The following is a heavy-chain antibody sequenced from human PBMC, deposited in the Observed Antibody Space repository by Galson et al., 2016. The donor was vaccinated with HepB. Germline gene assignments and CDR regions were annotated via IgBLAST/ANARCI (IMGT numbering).Heavy chain of an antibody. Sequence: SLRLSCAASGFTFSSYGMHWVRQAPGKGLEWVAIISSDGNNKYYVDSVRGRLTVSRDNSINTLYLQMNSLRVDDTAMYYCAKGDTGNYWGRLDPWGQGTLVTVSS. CDR3: AKGDTGNYWGRLDP. CDR1: GFTFSSYG. D-gene: IGHD1-26*01. CDR2: ISSDGNNK. J-gene: IGHJ5*02. V-gene: IGHV3-30*18.